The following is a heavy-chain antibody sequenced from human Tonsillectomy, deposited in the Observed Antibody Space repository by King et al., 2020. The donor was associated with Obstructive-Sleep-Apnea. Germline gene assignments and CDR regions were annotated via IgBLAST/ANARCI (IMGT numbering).Heavy chain of an antibody. D-gene: IGHD4/OR15-4a*01. CDR1: GFIFSDYY. V-gene: IGHV3-11*01. CDR3: ARGTWSGGAGDY. Sequence: QLVQSGGGLVKPGGSLRLSCAASGFIFSDYYMSWIRQAPGKGLEWVSYISSSAGTIYYADSVRGRFTISRDNAKKSLYLQMNRLRAEDTAVYYCARGTWSGGAGDYWGQGPLVTVSS. J-gene: IGHJ4*02. CDR2: ISSSAGTI.